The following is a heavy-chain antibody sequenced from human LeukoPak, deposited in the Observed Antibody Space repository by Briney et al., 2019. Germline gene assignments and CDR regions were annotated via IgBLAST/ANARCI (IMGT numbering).Heavy chain of an antibody. CDR2: IIPIFGTT. D-gene: IGHD2-2*01. Sequence: SVKVSCKASGGTFSSYPITWVRQAPGQGLEWMGGIIPIFGTTKYSQKFQGRVTITAAESTGTAFMDLNSLTSDDTAVYYCASRYCGSAKCQWGGYYYYGRAGGRQGSTVTVSS. CDR1: GGTFSSYP. J-gene: IGHJ6*01. CDR3: ASRYCGSAKCQWGGYYYYGRAG. V-gene: IGHV1-69*13.